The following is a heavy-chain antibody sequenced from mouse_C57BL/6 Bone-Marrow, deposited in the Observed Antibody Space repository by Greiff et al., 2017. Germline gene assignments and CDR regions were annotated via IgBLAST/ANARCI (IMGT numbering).Heavy chain of an antibody. D-gene: IGHD4-1*01. CDR3: AREEDWDWFAY. V-gene: IGHV5-16*01. CDR2: INPDGSST. J-gene: IGHJ3*01. CDR1: GFTFSDYY. Sequence: EVQRVESEGGLVQPGSSMKLSCTASGFTFSDYYMAWVRQVPVKGLEWVANINPDGSSTYYLDSLKSRFIITGDNTKNILYLQMSSLKSEDTATYYCAREEDWDWFAYWGQGTLVTVSA.